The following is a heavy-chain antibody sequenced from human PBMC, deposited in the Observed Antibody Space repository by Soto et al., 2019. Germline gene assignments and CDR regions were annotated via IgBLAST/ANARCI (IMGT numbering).Heavy chain of an antibody. D-gene: IGHD2-2*02. CDR1: GYTFTSYY. J-gene: IGHJ5*02. CDR3: PRLYPSDTRYAYLGNNWFDT. CDR2: INPSGGST. V-gene: IGHV1-46*03. Sequence: QVQLVQSGAELKKPGASVKVSCKASGYTFTSYYMHWVRQAPGPGLEWMGIINPSGGSTSYAHKFQGRVTMTRDTSRSTVYRELRSLRSEDTSVYYCPRLYPSDTRYAYLGNNWFDTCGQRTLVTVSS.